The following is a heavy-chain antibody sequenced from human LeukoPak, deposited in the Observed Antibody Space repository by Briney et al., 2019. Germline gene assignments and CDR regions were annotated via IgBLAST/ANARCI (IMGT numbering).Heavy chain of an antibody. CDR1: GYTFTSYG. CDR2: ISAYNGNT. J-gene: IGHJ3*02. D-gene: IGHD3/OR15-3a*01. V-gene: IGHV1-18*01. CDR3: ARVISGFWTGYYDPFDI. Sequence: ASVKVSCKASGYTFTSYGISWVRQAPGQGLEWMGWISAYNGNTNYAQKLQGRVTMTTDTSTSTAYMELRSLRSDDTAVYYCARVISGFWTGYYDPFDIWGQGTMVTVSS.